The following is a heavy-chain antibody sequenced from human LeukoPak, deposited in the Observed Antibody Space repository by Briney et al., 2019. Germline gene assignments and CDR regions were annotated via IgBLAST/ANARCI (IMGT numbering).Heavy chain of an antibody. V-gene: IGHV3-33*01. D-gene: IGHD3-16*01. CDR3: ARYGGVSAGYAFDY. J-gene: IGHJ4*02. Sequence: GGSLRLSCAASGFTFSSYGMHWVRQAPGKGLEWVAVIWYDGTKIHYVDSVKGRFTISRDNSKNTLYLQMISLRAEDTAVYYCARYGGVSAGYAFDYWGQGTLVTVSS. CDR2: IWYDGTKI. CDR1: GFTFSSYG.